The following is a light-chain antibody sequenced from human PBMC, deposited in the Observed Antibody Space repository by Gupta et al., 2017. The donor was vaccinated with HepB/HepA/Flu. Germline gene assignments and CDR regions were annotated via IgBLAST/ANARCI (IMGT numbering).Light chain of an antibody. CDR1: TLGEKY. V-gene: IGLV3-1*01. CDR3: QAWDSSTVV. J-gene: IGLJ2*01. CDR2: QDS. Sequence: SYELTQPPSVSVSPGQTASITCSGDTLGEKYASWHQPKQGQCPVLVHYQDSKRPSGIPERFSGSNSGNTATMTISGTQAMEEADYYCQAWDSSTVVFGGGTKLTVL.